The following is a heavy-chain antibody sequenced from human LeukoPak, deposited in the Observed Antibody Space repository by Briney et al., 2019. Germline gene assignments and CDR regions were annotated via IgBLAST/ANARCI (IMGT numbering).Heavy chain of an antibody. CDR1: GFTFSSYA. J-gene: IGHJ6*02. CDR3: AKELNQNYYYGMDV. CDR2: ISGSGGST. V-gene: IGHV3-23*01. D-gene: IGHD1-14*01. Sequence: GGSLRLSCAASGFTFSSYAMSWVRQAPGKGLEWVSAISGSGGSTYYADSVKGRYTISRDNSKNTLYLQMNSLRAEDTAVYYCAKELNQNYYYGMDVWGQGTTVTVSS.